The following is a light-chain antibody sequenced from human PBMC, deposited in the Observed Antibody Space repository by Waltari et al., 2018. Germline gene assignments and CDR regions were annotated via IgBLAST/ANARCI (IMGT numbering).Light chain of an antibody. Sequence: QSALTQPHSASGSPAQSVTISCTGTCSDVGGYNYVSWYQQHPGNAPKLMIYEVSQRPSGVPDRFSGSKSGNTASLTVSGLQADDEADYYCSSYAGSNNLGVFGTGTKVTVL. V-gene: IGLV2-8*01. CDR2: EVS. J-gene: IGLJ1*01. CDR3: SSYAGSNNLGV. CDR1: CSDVGGYNY.